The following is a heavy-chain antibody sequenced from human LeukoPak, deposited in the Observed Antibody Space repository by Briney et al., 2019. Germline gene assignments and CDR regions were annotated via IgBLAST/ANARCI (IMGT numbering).Heavy chain of an antibody. J-gene: IGHJ6*02. CDR2: ISYDGRNK. CDR3: ARDPFYDILTGSLYGMDV. D-gene: IGHD3-9*01. Sequence: GGSLRLSCAASGFTFSNYAMHWVRQTPGKGLEWVALISYDGRNKYYADSVKGRFTISRDNSKNTLYLQMNSLGAEDTAVYYCARDPFYDILTGSLYGMDVWGQGTTVTVSS. CDR1: GFTFSNYA. V-gene: IGHV3-30-3*01.